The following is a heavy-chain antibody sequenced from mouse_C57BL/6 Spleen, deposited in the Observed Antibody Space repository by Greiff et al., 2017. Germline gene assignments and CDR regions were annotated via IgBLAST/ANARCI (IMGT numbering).Heavy chain of an antibody. CDR3: ARHEKDDYDSLAY. D-gene: IGHD2-4*01. Sequence: EVKVVESEGGLVQPGGSLKLSCAASGFTFSSYGMSWVRQTPDKRLAWVATISSGGSYTYYPDSVKGRFTISRDNAKNTLYLQMSSLKSEDTAMYDGARHEKDDYDSLAYWGQGTLVTVSA. CDR1: GFTFSSYG. V-gene: IGHV5-6*03. J-gene: IGHJ3*01. CDR2: ISSGGSYT.